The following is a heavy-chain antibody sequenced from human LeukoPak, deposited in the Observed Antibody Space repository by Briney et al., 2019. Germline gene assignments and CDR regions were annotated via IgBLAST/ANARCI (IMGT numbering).Heavy chain of an antibody. V-gene: IGHV4-39*01. CDR1: GGSISSSSYY. CDR3: ARHDLRMYYDILTGYYRGMESHDAFDI. CDR2: IYYSGST. Sequence: SETLSLTCTVSGGSISSSSYYWGWIRQPPGKGLEWIGSIYYSGSTYYNPSLKSRVTISVDTSKNQFSLKLSSVTAADTAVYYCARHDLRMYYDILTGYYRGMESHDAFDIWGQGTMVTVSS. J-gene: IGHJ3*02. D-gene: IGHD3-9*01.